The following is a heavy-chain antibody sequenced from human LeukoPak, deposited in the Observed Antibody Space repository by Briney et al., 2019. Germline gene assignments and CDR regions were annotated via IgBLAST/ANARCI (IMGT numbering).Heavy chain of an antibody. CDR1: GLTFSSYE. CDR3: ARVHEYYYGSGSFDY. CDR2: INSSGSTI. J-gene: IGHJ4*02. D-gene: IGHD3-10*01. V-gene: IGHV3-48*03. Sequence: GGSLRLSYAASGLTFSSYEMKWARQAPGKRLEWVSYINSSGSTIYYAGSVKGRFTISRDNAKNSLYLQMNSLRAEDTAVYYCARVHEYYYGSGSFDYWGQGTLVTVSS.